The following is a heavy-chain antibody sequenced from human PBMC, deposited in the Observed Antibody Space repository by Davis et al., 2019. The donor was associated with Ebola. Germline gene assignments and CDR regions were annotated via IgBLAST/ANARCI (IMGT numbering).Heavy chain of an antibody. D-gene: IGHD4-17*01. CDR1: GFTFTSSA. Sequence: SVKVSCKASGFTFTSSAVQWVRQARGQRLEWIGWIVVGSGNTNYAQKFQERVTITRDMSTSTAYMELSSLRSEDTAVYYCAALSHDYGDVGYYYGMDVWGQGTTVTVSS. CDR3: AALSHDYGDVGYYYGMDV. CDR2: IVVGSGNT. V-gene: IGHV1-58*01. J-gene: IGHJ6*02.